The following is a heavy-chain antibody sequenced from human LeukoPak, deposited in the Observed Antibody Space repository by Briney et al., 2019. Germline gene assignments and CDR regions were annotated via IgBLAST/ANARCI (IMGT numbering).Heavy chain of an antibody. J-gene: IGHJ4*02. CDR3: ASRIVGTPDYFDY. V-gene: IGHV3-20*04. D-gene: IGHD1-26*01. Sequence: PGGSLRLSCAASGFTFDDYGMSWVRQAPGKGLEWVSGINWSGGRTSYADSVKGRFTISRDNAKNSLYLQLNSLRVEDTAVYYCASRIVGTPDYFDYWGQGTLVTVSS. CDR2: INWSGGRT. CDR1: GFTFDDYG.